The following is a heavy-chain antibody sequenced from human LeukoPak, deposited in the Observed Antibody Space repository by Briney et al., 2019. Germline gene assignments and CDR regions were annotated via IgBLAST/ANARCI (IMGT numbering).Heavy chain of an antibody. D-gene: IGHD3-9*01. CDR2: MSHTGAT. J-gene: IGHJ6*02. Sequence: PSETLSLTCAVYGGSFSGYYWSWIRQSPEKGLEWIGEMSHTGATNYNPSLKSRVTVSVDTSKKQFSLNLRSVTAADTAVYYCARGLHYNILTGGMDVWGQGTAVIVSS. CDR3: ARGLHYNILTGGMDV. CDR1: GGSFSGYY. V-gene: IGHV4-34*01.